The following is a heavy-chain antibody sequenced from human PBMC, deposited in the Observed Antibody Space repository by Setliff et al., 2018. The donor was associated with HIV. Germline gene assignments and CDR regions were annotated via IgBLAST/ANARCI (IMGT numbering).Heavy chain of an antibody. J-gene: IGHJ4*02. CDR3: ARSRLDFDWLNSYFDY. CDR2: IHYSGYT. Sequence: TCTVSGVSISTSPYSWGWIRQPPGKGLEWIGSIHYSGYTYYSPYLRTRVTISVDTSKNQFSLKLSCVTAADTAVYYCARSRLDFDWLNSYFDYWGQGSRVTVSS. CDR1: GVSISTSPYS. D-gene: IGHD3-9*01. V-gene: IGHV4-39*07.